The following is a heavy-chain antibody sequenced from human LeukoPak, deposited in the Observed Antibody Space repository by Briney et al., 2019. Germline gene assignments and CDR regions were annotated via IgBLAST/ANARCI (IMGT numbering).Heavy chain of an antibody. Sequence: GGSLRLSCAASGFTFSSYWMHWVRQAPGKGLVWVSRISSDGSSTSYADSVKGRFTISRDNAKNTLYLQMNSLRAEDTAVYYCARDGCSGTSCYFIDYWGQGTLVTVSS. CDR2: ISSDGSST. J-gene: IGHJ4*02. V-gene: IGHV3-74*01. CDR3: ARDGCSGTSCYFIDY. D-gene: IGHD2-2*01. CDR1: GFTFSSYW.